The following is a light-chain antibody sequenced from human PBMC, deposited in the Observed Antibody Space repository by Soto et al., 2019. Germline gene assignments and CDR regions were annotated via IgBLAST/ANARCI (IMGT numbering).Light chain of an antibody. CDR2: DVS. CDR1: SNDVGGYNY. J-gene: IGLJ2*01. V-gene: IGLV2-14*01. Sequence: QSALTQPASVSGSPGQSITISCTGTSNDVGGYNYVSWYQQYAGKVPKLIIFDVSNRPSGVSNRFSGSKSGSTASLTISGLQDEDEADYYCSSFTSSTTPVVFGGGIKLTVL. CDR3: SSFTSSTTPVV.